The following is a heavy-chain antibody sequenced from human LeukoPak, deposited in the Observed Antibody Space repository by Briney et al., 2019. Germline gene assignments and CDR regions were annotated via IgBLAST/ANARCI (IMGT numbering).Heavy chain of an antibody. CDR1: GGSISSYY. J-gene: IGHJ3*02. CDR2: IYYSGST. V-gene: IGHV4-39*07. CDR3: ARDGDTGMAFDI. D-gene: IGHD7-27*01. Sequence: PSETLSLTCTVSGGSISSYYWSWIRQPPGKGLEWIGSIYYSGSTYYNPSLKSRVTISVDKSKNQFSLKLSSVTAADTAVYCCARDGDTGMAFDIWGQGTMVTVSS.